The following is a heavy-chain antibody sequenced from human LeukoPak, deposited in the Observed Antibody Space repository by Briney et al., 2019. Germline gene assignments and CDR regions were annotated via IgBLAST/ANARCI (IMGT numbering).Heavy chain of an antibody. V-gene: IGHV3-9*01. D-gene: IGHD3-9*01. J-gene: IGHJ6*03. CDR2: ISWNSDNI. CDR1: GFTFEDYA. CDR3: ARRHYDILTGSSPMDV. Sequence: GGSLRLSCTTSGFTFEDYAMHWVRQAPGKGLERVSGISWNSDNIGYAESVKGRFTVSRDNAKNSLYLQMNSLRAEDTAVYYCARRHYDILTGSSPMDVWGKGTTVTISS.